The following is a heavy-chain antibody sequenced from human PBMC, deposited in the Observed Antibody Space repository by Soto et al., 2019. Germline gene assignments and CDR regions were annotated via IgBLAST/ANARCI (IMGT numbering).Heavy chain of an antibody. V-gene: IGHV2-5*02. CDR2: IYWDDDK. Sequence: VGVGWIRKTPGKALEWLAVIYWDDDKRYNPSLKNRLTITKDTSKNQVVLIMADMDPVDAATYFCAHRGYMYGNWDHGYFDYWGQGTLVTVSS. CDR3: AHRGYMYGNWDHGYFDY. CDR1: VG. J-gene: IGHJ4*02. D-gene: IGHD5-18*01.